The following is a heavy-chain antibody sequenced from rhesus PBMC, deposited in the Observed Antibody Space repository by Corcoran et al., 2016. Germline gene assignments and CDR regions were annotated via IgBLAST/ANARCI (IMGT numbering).Heavy chain of an antibody. CDR3: ARDRGYCSSTYCSSGYFDY. CDR1: GGSISSSY. J-gene: IGHJ4*01. D-gene: IGHD2-15*01. V-gene: IGHV4-169*02. Sequence: QLQLQESGPGLVKPSETLSVTCAVSGGSISSSYWSWIRQAPGKGLEWIGYFYSSGSSTNHNPSLKSRVTLAVNTSKHQLSLKLSSVTTADTAVYYCARDRGYCSSTYCSSGYFDYWGQGVLVTVSS. CDR2: FYSSGSST.